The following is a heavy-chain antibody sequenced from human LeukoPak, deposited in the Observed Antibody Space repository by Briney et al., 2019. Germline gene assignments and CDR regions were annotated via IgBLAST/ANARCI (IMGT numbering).Heavy chain of an antibody. D-gene: IGHD3-10*01. CDR3: AKDRGTLRYGSGSYFNWFDP. V-gene: IGHV4-59*01. CDR1: GGSISSYY. Sequence: TSETLSLTCTVSGGSISSYYWGWIRQPPGKGLEWIGYIYYSGSTNYNPSLKSGVTISVDTSKNQFSLKLSSVTAADTAVYYCAKDRGTLRYGSGSYFNWFDPWGQGTLVTVSS. J-gene: IGHJ5*02. CDR2: IYYSGST.